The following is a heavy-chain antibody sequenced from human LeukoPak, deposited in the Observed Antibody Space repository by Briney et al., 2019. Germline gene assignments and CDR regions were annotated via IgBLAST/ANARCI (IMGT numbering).Heavy chain of an antibody. V-gene: IGHV3-21*01. D-gene: IGHD3-10*01. J-gene: IGHJ4*02. CDR2: ISSSSSYI. Sequence: GGSLGLSCAASGFTFSSYSMNWVRQAPGKGLEWVSSISSSSSYIYYADSVKGRFTISRDNAKNSLYLQMNSLRAEDTAVYYCARITMVRGASDYWGQGTLVTVSS. CDR1: GFTFSSYS. CDR3: ARITMVRGASDY.